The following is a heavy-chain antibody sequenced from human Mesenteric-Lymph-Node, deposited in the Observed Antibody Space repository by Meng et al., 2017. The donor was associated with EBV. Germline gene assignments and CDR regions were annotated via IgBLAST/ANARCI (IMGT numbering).Heavy chain of an antibody. CDR1: GFSFSSYN. CDR3: GRGASFLDY. V-gene: IGHV3-21*01. Sequence: EVQLVESGGGLVKPGGSLRLSSAASGFSFSSYNMNWLRQAAGKGLEWVSSISSSSSYMYYVDSVKGRFTISRDNAKNSVYLQMNGLRVEDSAVYYCGRGASFLDYWGQGILVTVSS. J-gene: IGHJ4*02. CDR2: ISSSSSYM.